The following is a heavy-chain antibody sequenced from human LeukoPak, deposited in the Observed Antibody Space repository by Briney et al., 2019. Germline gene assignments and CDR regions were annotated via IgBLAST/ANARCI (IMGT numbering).Heavy chain of an antibody. CDR3: ARLLWFGELQDY. CDR1: GFSFSDYY. Sequence: GGSLRLSCAASGFSFSDYYMSWVRQAPGKGLEWVSYISSRGSTIYYADSVKGRFTISRENAKNSVYLQMNSLRAEDTAVYYCARLLWFGELQDYWGQGTLVTVSS. D-gene: IGHD3-10*01. J-gene: IGHJ4*02. CDR2: ISSRGSTI. V-gene: IGHV3-11*04.